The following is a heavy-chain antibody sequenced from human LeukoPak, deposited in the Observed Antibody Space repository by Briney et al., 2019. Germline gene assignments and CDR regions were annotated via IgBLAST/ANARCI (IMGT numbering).Heavy chain of an antibody. J-gene: IGHJ6*03. CDR2: FDPEDGES. V-gene: IGHV1-24*01. CDR1: GYTLRELS. D-gene: IGHD2/OR15-2a*01. CDR3: ATGHCNTSSCYYYYMDV. Sequence: ASVKVSCKVSGYTLRELSMHWVRQAPAKGLQWMGVFDPEDGESIIAHKFQGRLTMTEDTSTDTAYMELSSLTSEDTAMYYCATGHCNTSSCYYYYMDVWGKGTTVTVSS.